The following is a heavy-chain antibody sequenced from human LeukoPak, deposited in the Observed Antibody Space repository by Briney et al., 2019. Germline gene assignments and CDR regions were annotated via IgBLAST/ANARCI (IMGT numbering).Heavy chain of an antibody. Sequence: SETLSLTCTVSGGSISSYYWSWLRQPPGKGLEWSGYIYYSGSTNYNPSLKSRVTISVHTSKNQFSLKLSSVTAADTAVYYCARSVGSERDFDYWGQGTLVTVSS. V-gene: IGHV4-59*01. J-gene: IGHJ4*02. CDR1: GGSISSYY. CDR3: ARSVGSERDFDY. D-gene: IGHD1-26*01. CDR2: IYYSGST.